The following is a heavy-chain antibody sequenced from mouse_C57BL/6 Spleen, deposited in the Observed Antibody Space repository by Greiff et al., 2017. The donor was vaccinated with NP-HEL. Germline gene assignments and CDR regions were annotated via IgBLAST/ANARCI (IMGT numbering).Heavy chain of an antibody. Sequence: QVQLQQPGAELVRPGSSVKLSCKASGYTFTSYWMDWVKQRPGQGLEWIGNIYPSDSETHYNQKFKDKATLTVDKSSSTAYMQLSSLTSEDSAVYYCARSITTGVAYYFDYWGQGTTLTVSS. J-gene: IGHJ2*01. V-gene: IGHV1-61*01. CDR2: IYPSDSET. D-gene: IGHD1-1*01. CDR1: GYTFTSYW. CDR3: ARSITTGVAYYFDY.